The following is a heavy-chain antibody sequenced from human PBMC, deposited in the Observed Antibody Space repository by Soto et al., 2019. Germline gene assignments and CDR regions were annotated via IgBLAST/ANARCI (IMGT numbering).Heavy chain of an antibody. D-gene: IGHD6-13*01. CDR1: GFSFSTYA. Sequence: GGSLRLSCAASGFSFSTYAMSWVRQAPGKGLEWVSGISGSGGTTYYADSVKGRFTISRDNSKNTLYLQVNSLRAEDTAVFYCAKDQAAAGTISRYFQHWGQGTLVTVSS. V-gene: IGHV3-23*01. CDR2: ISGSGGTT. CDR3: AKDQAAAGTISRYFQH. J-gene: IGHJ1*01.